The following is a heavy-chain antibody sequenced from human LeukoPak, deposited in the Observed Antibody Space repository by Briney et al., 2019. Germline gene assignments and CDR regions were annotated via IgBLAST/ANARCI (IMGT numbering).Heavy chain of an antibody. V-gene: IGHV4-34*01. D-gene: IGHD6-13*01. CDR3: AREVAAAGTGIDH. CDR2: INHSGST. Sequence: SETLSLTCAVYGGSFSGYYWSWIRQPPGKGLEWIGEINHSGSTNYNPSLKSRVTISVDTSKNQFSLKLSSVTAADTAAYYCAREVAAAGTGIDHWGQGTLVIVSS. J-gene: IGHJ4*02. CDR1: GGSFSGYY.